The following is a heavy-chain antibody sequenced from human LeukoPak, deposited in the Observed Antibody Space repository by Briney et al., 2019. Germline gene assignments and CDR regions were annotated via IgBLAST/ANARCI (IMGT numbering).Heavy chain of an antibody. J-gene: IGHJ4*02. CDR3: AIWGELLWWEEIRDY. Sequence: PSETLSLTCTVSGGSISSYYWSWIRQPPGKGLEWIGYIYYSGSTNYNPSLKSRVTISVDTSKNQFSLKLSSVTAADTAVYYCAIWGELLWWEEIRDYWGQGTLVTVSS. CDR1: GGSISSYY. D-gene: IGHD2-2*01. CDR2: IYYSGST. V-gene: IGHV4-59*08.